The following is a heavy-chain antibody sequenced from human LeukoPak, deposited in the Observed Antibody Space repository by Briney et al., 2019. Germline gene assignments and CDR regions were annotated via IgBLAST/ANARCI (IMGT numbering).Heavy chain of an antibody. J-gene: IGHJ3*02. Sequence: GGSLRLSCAASGFTFSSYAMSWIRQAPGKGLEWVSYISSSGSTIYYADSVKGRFTISRDNAKNSLYLQMNSLRAEDTAVYYCARVAPMTLDAFDIWGQGTMVTVSS. V-gene: IGHV3-11*01. CDR3: ARVAPMTLDAFDI. CDR1: GFTFSSYA. D-gene: IGHD2-21*02. CDR2: ISSSGSTI.